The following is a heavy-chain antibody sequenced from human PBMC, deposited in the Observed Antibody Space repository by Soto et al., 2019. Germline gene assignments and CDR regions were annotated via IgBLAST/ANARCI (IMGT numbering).Heavy chain of an antibody. D-gene: IGHD3-22*01. J-gene: IGHJ4*02. CDR2: ISGSGGST. Sequence: PGGSLRLSCAASGFTFSSYAMSWVRQAPGKGLEWVSAISGSGGSTYYADSVKGRFTISRDNSKNTLYLQMNSLRAEDTAVYYCAKEGYYDSSGYYSFDYWGQGTLVTVSS. CDR1: GFTFSSYA. CDR3: AKEGYYDSSGYYSFDY. V-gene: IGHV3-23*01.